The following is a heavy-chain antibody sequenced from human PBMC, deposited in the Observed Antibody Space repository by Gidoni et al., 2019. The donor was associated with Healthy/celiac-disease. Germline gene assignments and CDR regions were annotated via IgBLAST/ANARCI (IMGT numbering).Heavy chain of an antibody. CDR3: AREGGYGDYVIDY. D-gene: IGHD4-17*01. Sequence: QVQLQESGPGLVQPSQTLSLTCTVSGGSIRSGSYSWSWIRRPSGKGLVWIGRIYTSGSTNYNPSLKRRFTISVDTSKNQFSLKLSSVTAADTAVYYCAREGGYGDYVIDYWGQGTPVTVSS. J-gene: IGHJ4*02. CDR2: IYTSGST. CDR1: GGSIRSGSYS. V-gene: IGHV4-61*02.